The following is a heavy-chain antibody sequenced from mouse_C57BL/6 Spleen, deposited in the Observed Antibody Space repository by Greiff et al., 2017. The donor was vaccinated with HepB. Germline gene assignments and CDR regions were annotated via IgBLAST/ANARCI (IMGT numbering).Heavy chain of an antibody. V-gene: IGHV5-4*01. Sequence: EVQVVESGGGLVKPGGSLKLSCAASGFTFSSYAMSWVRQTPEKRLEWVATISDGGSYTYYPDNVKGRFTISRDNAKNNLYLQMSHLKSEDTAMYYCARSFFIPTVPAWFAYWGQGTLVTVSA. CDR1: GFTFSSYA. J-gene: IGHJ3*01. CDR2: ISDGGSYT. D-gene: IGHD1-1*01. CDR3: ARSFFIPTVPAWFAY.